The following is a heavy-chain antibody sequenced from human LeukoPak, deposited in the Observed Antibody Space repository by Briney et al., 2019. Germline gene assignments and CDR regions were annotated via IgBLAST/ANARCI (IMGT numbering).Heavy chain of an antibody. V-gene: IGHV3-23*01. CDR1: GFTFSSYA. J-gene: IGHJ4*02. CDR2: ISGSGGST. CDR3: AKDWHYDFWSGYFDY. D-gene: IGHD3-3*01. Sequence: GGSLRLSCAASGFTFSSYAMSWVRQAPGKGLEWVSAISGSGGSTYYADSVKGRFTISRDNSKNTLYLQMNSLRAEDTAVYYCAKDWHYDFWSGYFDYWGQGTLVTVSS.